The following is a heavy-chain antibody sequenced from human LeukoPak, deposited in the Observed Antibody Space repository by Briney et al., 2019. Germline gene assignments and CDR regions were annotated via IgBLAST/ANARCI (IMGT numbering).Heavy chain of an antibody. D-gene: IGHD5-18*01. CDR2: INPSSGGT. V-gene: IGHV1-2*02. CDR1: GYTFTGYY. CDR3: AAVEVHSYGYGAFDI. Sequence: ASVKVSCKAFGYTFTGYYMHWVRQAPGQGLEWMGWINPSSGGTKYPQKFQGRVTITRDMSTSTAYMELSSLRSEDTAVYYCAAVEVHSYGYGAFDIWGQGTMVTVSS. J-gene: IGHJ3*02.